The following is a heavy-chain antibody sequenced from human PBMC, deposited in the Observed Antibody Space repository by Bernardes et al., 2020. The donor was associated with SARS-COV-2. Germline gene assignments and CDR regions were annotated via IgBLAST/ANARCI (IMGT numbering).Heavy chain of an antibody. CDR3: AREGYSNLRDYYYHGMDV. Sequence: GGSLRLSCAASGFPFISFAMSWVRQAPGKGLEWVSVISGSGGRTNYADSVKGRFTISRDNSRNTLYLQMNSLRAEDTAIYYCAREGYSNLRDYYYHGMDVWGQGTTVTVSS. D-gene: IGHD4-4*01. V-gene: IGHV3-23*01. J-gene: IGHJ6*02. CDR2: ISGSGGRT. CDR1: GFPFISFA.